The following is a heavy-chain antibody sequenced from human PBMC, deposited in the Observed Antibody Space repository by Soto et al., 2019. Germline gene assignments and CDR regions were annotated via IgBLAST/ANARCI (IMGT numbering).Heavy chain of an antibody. CDR3: VRRGIGDLHGLVDV. V-gene: IGHV4-59*08. D-gene: IGHD3-10*01. Sequence: QVQLQQSGPGLVKPSETLSLTCTVSSGPSRSHNWGWIRQPPGGGLEWIGYIYHTGDTSYNPSLTSRVTISAAPSTTHISLTLRSVTAADTAGYYCVRRGIGDLHGLVDVWGQGTRVSVSS. J-gene: IGHJ6*02. CDR1: SGPSRSHN. CDR2: IYHTGDT.